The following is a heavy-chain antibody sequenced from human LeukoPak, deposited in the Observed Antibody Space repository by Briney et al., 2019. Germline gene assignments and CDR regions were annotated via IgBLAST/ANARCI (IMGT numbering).Heavy chain of an antibody. V-gene: IGHV1-58*01. CDR2: IVVGSGNT. CDR3: AAVITMELTADY. Sequence: SVKVSCKASGFTFTSSAVQWVRQARGQRLEWIGWIVVGSGNTNYAQKFQKRVTITRDMSTSTAYMELSSLRSEDTAVYYCAAVITMELTADYWGQGTLVTVSS. D-gene: IGHD3-10*01. J-gene: IGHJ4*02. CDR1: GFTFTSSA.